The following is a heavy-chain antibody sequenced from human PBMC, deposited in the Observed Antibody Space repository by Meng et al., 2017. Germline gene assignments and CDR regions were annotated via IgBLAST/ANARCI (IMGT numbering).Heavy chain of an antibody. CDR3: ARDGYSSGWSTYYYYYYGMDV. CDR2: TYYRSKWYN. V-gene: IGHV6-1*01. D-gene: IGHD6-19*01. Sequence: SCAISGDSVSSNSPAWNWIRQSPSRGLEWLGRTYYRSKWYNDYAVSVKSRITINPDTSKNQFSLQLNSVTPEDTAVYYCARDGYSSGWSTYYYYYYGMDVWGQGTTVTVSS. CDR1: GDSVSSNSPA. J-gene: IGHJ6*02.